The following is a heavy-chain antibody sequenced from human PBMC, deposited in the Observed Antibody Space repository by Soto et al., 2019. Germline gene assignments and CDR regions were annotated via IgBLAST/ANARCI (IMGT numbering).Heavy chain of an antibody. D-gene: IGHD3-10*01. J-gene: IGHJ6*02. CDR2: IYPGDSDS. Sequence: GESLKISCKGSGYNFANYWIAWVRQMPGKGLEWMGIIYPGDSDSRYSPSFQGQVTISADKSINTAYLQWRSLRASDTAMYYCARPRSGSYRLDYYGMDVWGQGTTVTVSS. CDR1: GYNFANYW. V-gene: IGHV5-51*01. CDR3: ARPRSGSYRLDYYGMDV.